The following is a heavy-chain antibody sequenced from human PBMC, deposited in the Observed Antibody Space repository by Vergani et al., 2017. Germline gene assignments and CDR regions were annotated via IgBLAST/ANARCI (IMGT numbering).Heavy chain of an antibody. Sequence: EVQLLESGGGLVQPGGSLRLSCAASGFTFSGSALHWVRQASGKGLDWVGRIRSKANSYATAYAASVKGRFTISRDDSKNTAYLQMNSLKTEDTAVYYCTILRGYSGYGVDYWGQGTLVTVSS. V-gene: IGHV3-73*01. CDR1: GFTFSGSA. J-gene: IGHJ4*02. CDR3: TILRGYSGYGVDY. CDR2: IRSKANSYAT. D-gene: IGHD5-12*01.